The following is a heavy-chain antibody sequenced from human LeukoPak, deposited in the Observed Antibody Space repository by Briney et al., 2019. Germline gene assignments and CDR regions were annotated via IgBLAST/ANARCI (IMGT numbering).Heavy chain of an antibody. V-gene: IGHV1-69*13. Sequence: SVKVSCKASGGTFSSYAISWVRRAPGQGLEWMGGIIPIFGTANYAQKFQGRVTITADESTSTAYMELSSLRSEDTAVYYCASQLPGYSSGWYFNYWGQGTLVTVSS. CDR2: IIPIFGTA. J-gene: IGHJ4*02. CDR1: GGTFSSYA. CDR3: ASQLPGYSSGWYFNY. D-gene: IGHD6-19*01.